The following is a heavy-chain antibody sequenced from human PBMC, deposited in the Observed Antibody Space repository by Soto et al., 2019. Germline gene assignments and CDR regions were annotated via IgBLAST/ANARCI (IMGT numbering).Heavy chain of an antibody. Sequence: AASVKVSCKASGYTFISYYMHWVRQAPGQGLEWMGIINPSGGSTSYAQKFQGRVTMTRDTSTSTVYMELSSLRSEDTAVYYCARGNLPSDSSGYYSGDDWGQGTLVTVSS. V-gene: IGHV1-46*01. CDR1: GYTFISYY. CDR2: INPSGGST. CDR3: ARGNLPSDSSGYYSGDD. J-gene: IGHJ4*02. D-gene: IGHD3-22*01.